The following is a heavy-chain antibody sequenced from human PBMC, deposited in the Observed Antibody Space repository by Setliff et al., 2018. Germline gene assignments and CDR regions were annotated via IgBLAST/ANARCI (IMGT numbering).Heavy chain of an antibody. Sequence: SETLSLTCVVSGSSMTGRYIWGWFRQSPGKGLQWIGNVFPSGTTRYNVSLENRLTLSIDTSRDQFSLKLISMTAADTAVYYCARPSGTGWPSPSYYFDYWGQGTLVTVSS. J-gene: IGHJ4*02. CDR1: GSSMTGRYI. V-gene: IGHV4-38-2*01. CDR2: VFPSGTT. D-gene: IGHD6-19*01. CDR3: ARPSGTGWPSPSYYFDY.